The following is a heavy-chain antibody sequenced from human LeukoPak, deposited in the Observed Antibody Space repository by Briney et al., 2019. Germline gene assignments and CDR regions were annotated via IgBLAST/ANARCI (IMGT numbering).Heavy chain of an antibody. CDR1: GGSFSGYY. Sequence: SETLSLTCAVYGGSFSGYYWSWIRQPPGKGLEWIGLIYYSGSANYNPSLKSRVTISLDTSTDQISLKLTSMTAADTAVYYCARGWDTGYGYYGMDVWGQGTTVTVSS. V-gene: IGHV4-34*11. D-gene: IGHD5-18*01. CDR2: IYYSGSA. CDR3: ARGWDTGYGYYGMDV. J-gene: IGHJ6*02.